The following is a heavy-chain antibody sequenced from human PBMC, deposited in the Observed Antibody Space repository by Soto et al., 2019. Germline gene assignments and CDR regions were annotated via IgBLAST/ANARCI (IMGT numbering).Heavy chain of an antibody. CDR2: IYHSGST. CDR3: AIVVPAAIRGNWFDP. CDR1: GGSISSSNW. V-gene: IGHV4-4*02. D-gene: IGHD2-2*01. Sequence: ETLSLTCAVSGGSISSSNWWSWVRQPPGKGLEWIGEIYHSGSTNYNPSLKSRVTISVDKSKNQFSLKLSSVTAADTAVYYCAIVVPAAIRGNWFDPWGQGTLVTVSS. J-gene: IGHJ5*02.